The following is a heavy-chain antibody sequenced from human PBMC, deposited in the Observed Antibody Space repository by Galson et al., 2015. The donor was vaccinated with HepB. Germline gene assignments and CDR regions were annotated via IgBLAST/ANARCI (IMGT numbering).Heavy chain of an antibody. CDR3: ARVTGTTHYYNYGMDV. CDR2: IYYSGNT. CDR1: GGSISSGDYY. D-gene: IGHD1-20*01. J-gene: IGHJ6*02. V-gene: IGHV4-30-4*01. Sequence: LSLTCTVSGGSISSGDYYWSWIRQPPGKGLEWIGYIYYSGNTYYNPSLKSRVTISLDTSKNQFSLNLSSVTAADTAVYYCARVTGTTHYYNYGMDVWGQGTSVTVSS.